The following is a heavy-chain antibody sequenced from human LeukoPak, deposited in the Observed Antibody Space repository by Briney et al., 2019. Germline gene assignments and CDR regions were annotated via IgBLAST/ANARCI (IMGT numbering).Heavy chain of an antibody. V-gene: IGHV3-23*01. CDR2: ISSGAGTT. D-gene: IGHD6-19*01. CDR3: AKDLEQSYSGWSTSYDA. CDR1: GFTFSSYA. J-gene: IGHJ5*02. Sequence: SGGSLRLSCAASGFTFSSYAMSWVRQAPGKRLEWVSDISSGAGTTGYADSVKGRFTISRVNSKSTIYLQMNSLRAEDTAIYYCAKDLEQSYSGWSTSYDAWGQGTLVTVSS.